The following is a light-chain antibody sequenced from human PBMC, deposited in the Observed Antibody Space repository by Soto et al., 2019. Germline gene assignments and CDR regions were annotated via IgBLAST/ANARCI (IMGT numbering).Light chain of an antibody. CDR2: EVS. J-gene: IGLJ1*01. Sequence: HSVLRQPASVSGSPGHSITISCTGTSSDVGGYNYVSWYQQQSGKAPKLMIHEVSNRPSGVSNRFSGSKSGNTASLTISGLQAEEEADYYCSSYTSSRDYVFGIGTKVTVL. CDR1: SSDVGGYNY. V-gene: IGLV2-14*01. CDR3: SSYTSSRDYV.